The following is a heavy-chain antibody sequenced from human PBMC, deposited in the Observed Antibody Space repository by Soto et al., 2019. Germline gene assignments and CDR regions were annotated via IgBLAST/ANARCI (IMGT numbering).Heavy chain of an antibody. J-gene: IGHJ5*02. CDR3: ARHERRFGELYIGWFDP. CDR2: IYYSGST. V-gene: IGHV4-39*01. D-gene: IGHD3-10*01. CDR1: GGSISSSSYY. Sequence: SETLSLTCTVSGGSISSSSYYWGWIRQPPGKGLEWIGSIYYSGSTYYNPSLKSRVTISVDTSKNQFSLKLSSVTAADTAVYYCARHERRFGELYIGWFDPWGQGTLVTVSS.